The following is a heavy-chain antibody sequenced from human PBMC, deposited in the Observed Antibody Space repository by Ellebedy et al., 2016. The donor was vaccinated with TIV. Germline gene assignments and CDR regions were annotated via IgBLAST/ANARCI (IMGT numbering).Heavy chain of an antibody. Sequence: GESLKISXAASGFTFSSYWMHWVRQAPGKGLVWVSRINSDGSSTSYADSVKGRFTISRDNSKNTLYLQMNSLRAEDTAVYYCAKDSPDDSSGYYYGYYYGMDVWGQGTTVTVSS. CDR3: AKDSPDDSSGYYYGYYYGMDV. D-gene: IGHD3-22*01. CDR1: GFTFSSYW. J-gene: IGHJ6*02. CDR2: INSDGSST. V-gene: IGHV3-74*01.